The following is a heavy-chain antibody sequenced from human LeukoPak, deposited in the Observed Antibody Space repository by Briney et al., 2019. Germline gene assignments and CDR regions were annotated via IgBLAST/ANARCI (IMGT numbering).Heavy chain of an antibody. Sequence: GGSLRLSCAASGFTFSSYAMSWVRQAPGKGLEWVSTISGSGNNTYYADSVKGRFTISRDNSKNTLYLQMNSLRAEDTAVYYCAKDFPSIIISAFDPWGQGTLVTVSS. CDR2: ISGSGNNT. CDR1: GFTFSSYA. J-gene: IGHJ5*02. D-gene: IGHD3-10*01. CDR3: AKDFPSIIISAFDP. V-gene: IGHV3-23*01.